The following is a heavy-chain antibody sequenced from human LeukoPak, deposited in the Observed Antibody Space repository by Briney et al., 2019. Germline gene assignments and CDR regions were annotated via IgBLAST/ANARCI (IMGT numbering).Heavy chain of an antibody. CDR3: ATSSYGGNFGLFDY. J-gene: IGHJ4*02. V-gene: IGHV3-74*01. Sequence: PGGSLRLSCAASGITLSNYWMHWVRQVPGKGLVWVSRINYEGSTTSYADSVKGRFTISRDNAKNTLYLQTNSLRAEDTSVYYCATSSYGGNFGLFDYWGQGILVTVSS. CDR1: GITLSNYW. D-gene: IGHD4-23*01. CDR2: INYEGSTT.